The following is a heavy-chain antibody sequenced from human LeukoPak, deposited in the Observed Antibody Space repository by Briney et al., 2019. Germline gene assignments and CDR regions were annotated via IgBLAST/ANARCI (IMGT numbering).Heavy chain of an antibody. CDR3: AKPLRFLEWAPGDY. V-gene: IGHV3-30*02. D-gene: IGHD3-3*01. J-gene: IGHJ4*02. CDR1: GFTFSSYG. Sequence: GGSLRLSCAACGFTFSSYGMHWVREAPGKGLEGVAFIRYAGSNKYYADSVKGLFTISIDNSKNTLYLQMNSLRAEDTAVYYCAKPLRFLEWAPGDYWGQGTLVTVSS. CDR2: IRYAGSNK.